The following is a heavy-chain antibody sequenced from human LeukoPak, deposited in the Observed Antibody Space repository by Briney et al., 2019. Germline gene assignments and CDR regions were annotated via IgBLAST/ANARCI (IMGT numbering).Heavy chain of an antibody. D-gene: IGHD3-10*01. CDR3: ARVRKLRTRGVMDPLDY. Sequence: GGSPRLSCAASGFTFNYYWLTWVRQAPGKRLEWVANIQQDGTEKYYVDSVKGRFTISRDNAKNSLYLQMNSLRAEDTAVYYCARVRKLRTRGVMDPLDYWGQGTLVTVSS. J-gene: IGHJ4*02. CDR2: IQQDGTEK. CDR1: GFTFNYYW. V-gene: IGHV3-7*01.